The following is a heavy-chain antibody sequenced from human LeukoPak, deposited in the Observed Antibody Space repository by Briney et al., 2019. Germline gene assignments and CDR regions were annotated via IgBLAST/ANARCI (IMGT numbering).Heavy chain of an antibody. Sequence: ASVRVSCKASGYTLTSYHINWVRQASGQGLEWMGWMNPNNGDSGYAQNFQGRVTITTDTSINTAYMELRILRSDDTAVYFRARTTSLTASGYDYWGQGTLVTVSS. CDR3: ARTTSLTASGYDY. J-gene: IGHJ4*02. CDR2: MNPNNGDS. CDR1: GYTLTSYH. V-gene: IGHV1-8*03. D-gene: IGHD4-17*01.